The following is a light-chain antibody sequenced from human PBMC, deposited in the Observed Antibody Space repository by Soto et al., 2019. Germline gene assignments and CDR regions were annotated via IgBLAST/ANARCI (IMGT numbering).Light chain of an antibody. V-gene: IGKV3-15*01. CDR3: QQYNNWPRT. Sequence: IVMTQSPATLSVSPGERATLSCRARQSVSSNLAWYQQKPGQAPRLLSYGASTRATDIPARFSGSGSGTDFTLTISSLQSEDFAVYYCQQYNNWPRTFGQGTKVEIK. CDR1: QSVSSN. CDR2: GAS. J-gene: IGKJ1*01.